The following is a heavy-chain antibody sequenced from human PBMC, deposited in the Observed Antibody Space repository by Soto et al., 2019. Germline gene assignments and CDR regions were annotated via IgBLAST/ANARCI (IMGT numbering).Heavy chain of an antibody. Sequence: PGGSLRLSCAASGFTFDEYTMHWVRQVTGKGLEWVSSISWDSGRRSYADPVKGRFTISRDNAKNSLYLQMNSLRSEDTALYYCAKGITAFSPLTLGMDVWDQGTTVTVSS. D-gene: IGHD3-3*02. CDR2: ISWDSGRR. CDR1: GFTFDEYT. J-gene: IGHJ6*02. V-gene: IGHV3-9*01. CDR3: AKGITAFSPLTLGMDV.